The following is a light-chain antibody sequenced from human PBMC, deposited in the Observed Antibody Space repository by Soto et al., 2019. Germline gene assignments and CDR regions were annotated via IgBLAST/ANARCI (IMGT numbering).Light chain of an antibody. CDR3: SSYRSSRTVI. Sequence: SALTQPASVSGSPGQSITISCTGTSSDVGGYNFVSWYQHHPGKAPKLMIYEVSNRPSGVSNRFSGSKSGNTASLTISGLQAEDEADYYCSSYRSSRTVIFGGGTKVTVL. CDR2: EVS. CDR1: SSDVGGYNF. V-gene: IGLV2-14*01. J-gene: IGLJ2*01.